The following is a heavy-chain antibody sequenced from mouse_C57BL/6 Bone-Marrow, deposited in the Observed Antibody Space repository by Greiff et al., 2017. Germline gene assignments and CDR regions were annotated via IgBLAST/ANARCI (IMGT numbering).Heavy chain of an antibody. V-gene: IGHV5-6*01. Sequence: EVKLMESGGDLVKPGGSLKLSCAASGFTFSSYGMSWVRQTPDKRLEWVATISSGGSYTYYPDSVKGRFTISRDNAKNTQYLQMSSLKSEDTAMDYCARPKRGNYFDYWGKGTTLTVSS. CDR3: ARPKRGNYFDY. J-gene: IGHJ2*01. CDR1: GFTFSSYG. CDR2: ISSGGSYT.